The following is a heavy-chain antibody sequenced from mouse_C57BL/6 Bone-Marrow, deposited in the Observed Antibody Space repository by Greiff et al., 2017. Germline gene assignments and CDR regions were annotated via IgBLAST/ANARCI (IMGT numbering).Heavy chain of an antibody. CDR2: IYPGGGYT. CDR3: ARYYYGYHWYFDV. J-gene: IGHJ1*03. Sequence: LQESGAELVRPGTSVKMSCKASGYTFTNYWIGWAKQRPGHGLEWIGDIYPGGGYTNYNEKFKGKATLTADKSSSTAYMQFSSLTSEDSAIYYCARYYYGYHWYFDVWGTGTTVTVSS. CDR1: GYTFTNYW. V-gene: IGHV1-63*01. D-gene: IGHD2-2*01.